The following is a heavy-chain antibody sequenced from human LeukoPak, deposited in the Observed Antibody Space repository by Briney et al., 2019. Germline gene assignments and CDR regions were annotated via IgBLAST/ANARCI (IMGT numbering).Heavy chain of an antibody. J-gene: IGHJ6*03. CDR2: IIPIFGTA. V-gene: IGHV1-69*05. CDR3: ARGVPYSNYAHDDYYYYMDV. D-gene: IGHD4-11*01. CDR1: GGTFSSYA. Sequence: VASVKVSCKPSGGTFSSYAISWVRQAPGQGLEWMGGIIPIFGTANYAQKFQGRVTITTDESTSTAYMELSSLRSEDTAVYYCARGVPYSNYAHDDYYYYMDVWGKGTTVTVSS.